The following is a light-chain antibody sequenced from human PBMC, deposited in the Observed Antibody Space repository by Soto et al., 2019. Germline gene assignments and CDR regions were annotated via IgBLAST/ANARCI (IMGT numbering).Light chain of an antibody. CDR2: AAS. CDR3: QQLNSYPLT. J-gene: IGKJ3*01. V-gene: IGKV1-9*01. CDR1: QGISSY. Sequence: IQLTQSQSFLSASVGDRVTITCRASQGISSYLAWYQPKPGKATKLLIYAASTLQSGVPSRVSGSGSGTEFTLTISSLQPEEWATDYCQQLNSYPLTFGPGAKVDIK.